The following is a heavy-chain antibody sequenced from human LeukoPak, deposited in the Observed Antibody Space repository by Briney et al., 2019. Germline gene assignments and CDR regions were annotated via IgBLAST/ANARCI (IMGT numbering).Heavy chain of an antibody. CDR1: GGTFSSYA. V-gene: IGHV1-69*05. J-gene: IGHJ5*02. Sequence: SVKVSCKASGGTFSSYAISWVRQAPGQGLEWMGGIIPIFGTANYAQKFQGRVTITTDESTSTAYMELSSLRSEDTAVYYCARSRDIVVVPAAVIRGHWFDPWGQGTLDTVSS. D-gene: IGHD2-2*01. CDR2: IIPIFGTA. CDR3: ARSRDIVVVPAAVIRGHWFDP.